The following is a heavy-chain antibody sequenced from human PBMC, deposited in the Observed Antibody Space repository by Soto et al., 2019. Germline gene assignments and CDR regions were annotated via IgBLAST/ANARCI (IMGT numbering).Heavy chain of an antibody. CDR2: ISGSGGST. CDR3: AKDQDDYIWGSYRYGSPYYYMDV. J-gene: IGHJ6*03. D-gene: IGHD3-16*02. V-gene: IGHV3-23*01. CDR1: GFTFSSYA. Sequence: SLRLSFAASGFTFSSYAMSWVRQAPGKGLEWVSAISGSGGSTYYADSVKGRFTISRDNSKNTLYLQMNSLRAEDTAVYYCAKDQDDYIWGSYRYGSPYYYMDVWGKGTTVTVSS.